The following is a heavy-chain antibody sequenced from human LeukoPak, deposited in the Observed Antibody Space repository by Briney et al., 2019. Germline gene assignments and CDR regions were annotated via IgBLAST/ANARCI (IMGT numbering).Heavy chain of an antibody. CDR2: TYSGGGT. CDR1: GFTVSSNY. Sequence: GGSLRLSCAASGFTVSSNYMRWVRQAPGKGLEWVSATYSGGGTYYADSVKGRFTISSDNSKNTLSLQMNSLKAEDTAIYYCARAQDYCSGSTCYGYFQYWGQGTLVTVSS. CDR3: ARAQDYCSGSTCYGYFQY. J-gene: IGHJ1*01. D-gene: IGHD2-15*01. V-gene: IGHV3-53*01.